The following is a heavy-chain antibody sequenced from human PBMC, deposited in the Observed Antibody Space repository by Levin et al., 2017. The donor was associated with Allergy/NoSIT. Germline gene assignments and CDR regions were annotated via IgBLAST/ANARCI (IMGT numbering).Heavy chain of an antibody. CDR1: GYIFTDYY. CDR2: INLNSGAT. V-gene: IGHV1-2*02. Sequence: ASVKVSCKASGYIFTDYYAHWIRQAPGQGPEWMGWINLNSGATNYAQRFQGRVTLTRDTSISTASMELSSLTSDDTAMYYCAGDSITLPGTYFDYWGQGTLVTVSS. J-gene: IGHJ4*02. D-gene: IGHD1-1*01. CDR3: AGDSITLPGTYFDY.